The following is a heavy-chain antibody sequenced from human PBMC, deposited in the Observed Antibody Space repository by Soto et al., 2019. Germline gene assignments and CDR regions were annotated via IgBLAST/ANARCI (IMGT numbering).Heavy chain of an antibody. CDR1: GGSFSGYY. J-gene: IGHJ6*03. V-gene: IGHV4-34*01. D-gene: IGHD1-1*01. CDR2: IGHSGST. Sequence: SETLSLTCAVYGGSFSGYYWSWIRQPPGKGLEWIGEIGHSGSTNYNPSLKSRVTISVDTSKNQFSLKLSSVTAADTAVYYCARNGIGHSHYHYYYMDVWGKGATVTVSS. CDR3: ARNGIGHSHYHYYYMDV.